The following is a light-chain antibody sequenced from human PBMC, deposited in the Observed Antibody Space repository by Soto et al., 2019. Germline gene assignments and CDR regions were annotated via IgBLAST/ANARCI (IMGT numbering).Light chain of an antibody. CDR2: EVS. CDR1: SSDVGGYNY. V-gene: IGLV2-8*01. CDR3: QSYDSSLSDYV. J-gene: IGLJ1*01. Sequence: QSVLTQPPSASGSPGQSVTISCTGTSSDVGGYNYVSWYQQHPGKAPKLMIYEVSKRPSGVPDRFSGSKSGNTASLTVSGLQAEDEADYYCQSYDSSLSDYVFGTGTKVTVL.